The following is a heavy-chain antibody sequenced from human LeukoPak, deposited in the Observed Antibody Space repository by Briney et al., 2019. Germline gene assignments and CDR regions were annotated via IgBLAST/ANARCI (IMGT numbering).Heavy chain of an antibody. J-gene: IGHJ6*04. D-gene: IGHD5-18*01. V-gene: IGHV3-23*01. CDR1: GFTFSNYA. Sequence: GGSLRLSCAASGFTFSNYAMTWVRQPPGKGLEWVSAIVGGGGGSTHYAESVKGRFTISRDTSKNTLYLQMNSLRAEDTAVYYCARDRGYSYGNYYDYGMDVWGKGTTVTVSS. CDR2: IVGGGGGST. CDR3: ARDRGYSYGNYYDYGMDV.